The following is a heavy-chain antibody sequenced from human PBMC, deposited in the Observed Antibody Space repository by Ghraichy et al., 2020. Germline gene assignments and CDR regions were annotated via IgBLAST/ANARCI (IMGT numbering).Heavy chain of an antibody. J-gene: IGHJ4*02. V-gene: IGHV1-69*13. D-gene: IGHD4-17*01. Sequence: SVKVSCKASGGTFSSYAISWVQQAPGQGLEWIGGIIPIFGTANYAQKFQGRVTITADESTSTAYMELSSLRSEDTAVYYCARGDYGDYLPPDYWGQGTLVTVSS. CDR3: ARGDYGDYLPPDY. CDR1: GGTFSSYA. CDR2: IIPIFGTA.